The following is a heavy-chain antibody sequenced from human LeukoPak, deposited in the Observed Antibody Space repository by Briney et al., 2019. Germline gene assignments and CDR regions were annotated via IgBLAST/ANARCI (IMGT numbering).Heavy chain of an antibody. CDR2: ISTSGEST. D-gene: IGHD3-10*01. V-gene: IGHV3-23*01. J-gene: IGHJ4*02. CDR1: GFTFSSYG. CDR3: AKGSGNGYGSGPFDY. Sequence: GGSLRLSCAASGFTFSSYGMSWVRQAPGQGLEWVSAISTSGESTYYADSVKGHFTISRDNFKNTLYLQMNSLRAEDTAIYFCAKGSGNGYGSGPFDYWGRGTLVTVSS.